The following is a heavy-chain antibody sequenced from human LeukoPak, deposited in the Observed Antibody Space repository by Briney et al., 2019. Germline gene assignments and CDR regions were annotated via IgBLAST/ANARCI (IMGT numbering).Heavy chain of an antibody. V-gene: IGHV1-2*04. D-gene: IGHD3-16*02. CDR1: GYTFTGYY. J-gene: IGHJ4*02. CDR3: ARGGVITFGGVIVPFDY. Sequence: ASVKVSCKASGYTFTGYYMHWARQAPGQGLEWMGWINPNSGGTNYAQKFQGWVTMTRDTSISTAYMELSRLRSDDTAVYYCARGGVITFGGVIVPFDYWGQGTLVTVSS. CDR2: INPNSGGT.